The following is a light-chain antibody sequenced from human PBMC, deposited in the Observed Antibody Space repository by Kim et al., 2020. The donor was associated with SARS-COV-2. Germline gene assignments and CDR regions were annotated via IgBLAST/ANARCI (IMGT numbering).Light chain of an antibody. CDR2: GIS. Sequence: EIVLTQSPGTLSLSPGERATLSCRASQSVNSNYFAWYQQKPGQAPRLLVYGISIRATGIPDRFSGSGSGTDFTLTISRLETEDFAVYYCEQFGSSPRTFGQGTKLEIK. CDR3: EQFGSSPRT. J-gene: IGKJ2*01. V-gene: IGKV3-20*01. CDR1: QSVNSNY.